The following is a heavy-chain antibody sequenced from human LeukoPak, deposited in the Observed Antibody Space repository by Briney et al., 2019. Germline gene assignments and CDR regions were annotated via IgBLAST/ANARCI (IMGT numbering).Heavy chain of an antibody. CDR3: AKRISRGLYYYYGMDV. D-gene: IGHD2-15*01. CDR2: ITTSNTI. Sequence: GESLKISCAASGFTFRSYNMAWVRQAPGKGLEWLSYITTSNTINYADSVKGRFTISRDNSKNTLYLQMNSLRAEDTAVYYCAKRISRGLYYYYGMDVWGQGTTVTVSS. CDR1: GFTFRSYN. J-gene: IGHJ6*02. V-gene: IGHV3-48*01.